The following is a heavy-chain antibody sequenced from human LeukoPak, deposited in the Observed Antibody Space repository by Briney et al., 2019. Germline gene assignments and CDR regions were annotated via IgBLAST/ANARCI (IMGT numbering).Heavy chain of an antibody. D-gene: IGHD7-27*01. CDR1: GFTFSSYW. Sequence: GGSLRLSCAASGFTFSSYWMSWVRQAPGKGLEWVANIKQDGSEKYYVDSVKGRFTISRDNAKNSLYLQMNSLRAEDTAVHYCARNWGPYYYYYYMDVWGKGTTVTVSS. CDR2: IKQDGSEK. V-gene: IGHV3-7*01. CDR3: ARNWGPYYYYYYMDV. J-gene: IGHJ6*03.